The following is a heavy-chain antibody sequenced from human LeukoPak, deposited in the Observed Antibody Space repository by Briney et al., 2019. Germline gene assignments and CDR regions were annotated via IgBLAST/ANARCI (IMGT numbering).Heavy chain of an antibody. J-gene: IGHJ4*02. D-gene: IGHD2-15*01. Sequence: PSETLSLTCTVSGGSISSGGYYWSWIRQHPGKGLEWIGRIYTSGSTNYNPSLKSRVTMSVDTSKNQFSLKLSSVTAADTAVYYCARADCSGGSCYYDYWGQGTLVTVSS. V-gene: IGHV4-61*02. CDR2: IYTSGST. CDR1: GGSISSGGYY. CDR3: ARADCSGGSCYYDY.